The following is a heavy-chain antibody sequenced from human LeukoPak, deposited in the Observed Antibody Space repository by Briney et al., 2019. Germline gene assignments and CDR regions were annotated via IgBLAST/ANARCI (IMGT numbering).Heavy chain of an antibody. V-gene: IGHV3-73*01. Sequence: PGGSLRLSCAGSGFTFNNAWMSWVRQSSGKGLEWVGQIDKKDKGYATATAYAASVKGRFTISRDDSINTAYLQMKSLKTEDTALYYCTRDSGTYNWFDPWGQGTLVTVSS. D-gene: IGHD1-26*01. CDR3: TRDSGTYNWFDP. J-gene: IGHJ5*02. CDR2: IDKKDKGYATAT. CDR1: GFTFNNAW.